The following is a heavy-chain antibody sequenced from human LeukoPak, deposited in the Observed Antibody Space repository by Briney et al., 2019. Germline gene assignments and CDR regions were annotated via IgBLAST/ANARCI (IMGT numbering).Heavy chain of an antibody. CDR3: ARDNSVRDEAWWFNP. V-gene: IGHV1-69*06. D-gene: IGHD5-24*01. CDR1: GGTFSSYA. J-gene: IGHJ5*02. CDR2: IIPVFGTA. Sequence: SVKVSCKASGGTFSSYAISWVRQAPGQGLEWMGGIIPVFGTANYAQKIQGRVTITADKSTSTAYMELSSLRSEDTAVYYCARDNSVRDEAWWFNPWGQGTLVTVSS.